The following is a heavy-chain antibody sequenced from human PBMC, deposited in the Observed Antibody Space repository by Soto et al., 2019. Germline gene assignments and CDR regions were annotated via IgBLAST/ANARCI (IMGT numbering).Heavy chain of an antibody. CDR3: AREGAKDVVLAFDI. CDR1: GFTFSSYA. J-gene: IGHJ3*02. CDR2: ISYDGSNK. D-gene: IGHD2-8*01. Sequence: GGSLRLSCAASGFTFSSYAMHWVRQAPGKGLEWVAVISYDGSNKYYADSVKGRFTISRDNSKNTLYLQMNSLRAEDTAVYYCAREGAKDVVLAFDIWGQGTMVTVSS. V-gene: IGHV3-30-3*01.